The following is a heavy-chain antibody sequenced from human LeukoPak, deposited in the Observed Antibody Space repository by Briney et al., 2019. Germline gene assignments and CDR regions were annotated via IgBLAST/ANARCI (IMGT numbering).Heavy chain of an antibody. V-gene: IGHV1-46*01. D-gene: IGHD3-22*01. CDR3: ARGRSITMIVVVPFDY. J-gene: IGHJ4*02. CDR1: GYTSTSYY. CDR2: INSSGGST. Sequence: GPSVKVSCKASGYTSTSYYTHWVRHPPGQGLEWMGIINSSGGSTSYAQKFQGRVTMTRDTCTSTVYMELSSLRSEDTAVYYCARGRSITMIVVVPFDYWGQGTLVTASS.